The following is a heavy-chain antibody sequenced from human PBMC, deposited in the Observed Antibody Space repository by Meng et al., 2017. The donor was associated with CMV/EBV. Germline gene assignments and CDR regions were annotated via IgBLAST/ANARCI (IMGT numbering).Heavy chain of an antibody. J-gene: IGHJ6*02. CDR3: ARYPFGSHVYDSSGYGMDV. Sequence: GESLKISCAASGFTFSSYSMNWVRQAPGKGLEWVSSISSSSSYIYYADSVKGRFTISRDNAKNSLYLQMNSLRAEDTAVYYCARYPFGSHVYDSSGYGMDVWAKGPRSPSP. D-gene: IGHD3-22*01. CDR2: ISSSSSYI. V-gene: IGHV3-21*01. CDR1: GFTFSSYS.